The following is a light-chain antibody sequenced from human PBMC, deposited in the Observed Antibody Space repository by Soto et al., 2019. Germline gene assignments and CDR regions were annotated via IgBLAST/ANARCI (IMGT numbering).Light chain of an antibody. Sequence: IQMTQSPSSLSASVLDRVTITFLASQDISDDVGWYQQTPGKAPKLLISGASRLQSGVPSRFSGSGSGAAFTLTITSLRPEDSATYYCLQNHNYPRTFGQGTKVDIK. J-gene: IGKJ1*01. CDR3: LQNHNYPRT. CDR2: GAS. V-gene: IGKV1-6*01. CDR1: QDISDD.